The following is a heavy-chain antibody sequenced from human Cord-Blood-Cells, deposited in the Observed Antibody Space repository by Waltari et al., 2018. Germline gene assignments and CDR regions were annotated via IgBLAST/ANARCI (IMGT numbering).Heavy chain of an antibody. Sequence: QLQLQESGSGLVKPSQTLSLTCAVSGGSISSGGYSWSWIRQPPGKGLEWIGYIYHSGSNYDNPSLKGRVTRSVDRPKSQFSRKLSSVTAADTAVYYCARVVISSSWFDYWGQGTLVTVSS. V-gene: IGHV4-30-2*01. CDR2: IYHSGSN. CDR1: GGSISSGGYS. CDR3: ARVVISSSWFDY. J-gene: IGHJ4*02. D-gene: IGHD6-13*01.